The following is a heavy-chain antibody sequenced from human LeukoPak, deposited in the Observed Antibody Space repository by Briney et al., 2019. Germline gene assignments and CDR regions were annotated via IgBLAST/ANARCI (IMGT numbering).Heavy chain of an antibody. CDR3: AKEGRTTVVTYYFDY. D-gene: IGHD4-23*01. V-gene: IGHV3-9*01. CDR1: GFTFDDYA. CDR2: ISWNSGSI. J-gene: IGHJ4*02. Sequence: GGSLRLSCAASGFTFDDYAMHWVRQAPGKGLKWVSGISWNSGSIGYADSVKGRFTISRDNAKNSLYLQMNSLRAEDTALYYCAKEGRTTVVTYYFDYWGQGTLVTVSS.